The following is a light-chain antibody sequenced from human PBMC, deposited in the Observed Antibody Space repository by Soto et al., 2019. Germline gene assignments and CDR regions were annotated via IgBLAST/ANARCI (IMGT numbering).Light chain of an antibody. Sequence: EIILTQSPDTLSLYPGERATLSCRASQTVSSNYLAWCQQRPGQAPRLLIYGASTRAAGIPDRFSGSGSGTDFTLTITRLEPEDSAVYFCQQYTGPPTTFGQRTRLEIK. J-gene: IGKJ5*01. V-gene: IGKV3-20*01. CDR3: QQYTGPPTT. CDR2: GAS. CDR1: QTVSSNY.